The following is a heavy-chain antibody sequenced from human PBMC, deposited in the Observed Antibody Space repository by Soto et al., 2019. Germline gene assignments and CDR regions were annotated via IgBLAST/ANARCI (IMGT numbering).Heavy chain of an antibody. V-gene: IGHV3-48*04. D-gene: IGHD3-22*01. CDR2: ISSSSSTI. Sequence: PGGSLRLSCAASGFTFSSYSMNWVRQAPGKGLEWVSYISSSSSTIYYADSVKGRFTISRDSAKNSLYLQMNSLRAEDTAVYYCARDYSDSSGFFGDYYGMDVWGQGTTVTVSS. J-gene: IGHJ6*01. CDR3: ARDYSDSSGFFGDYYGMDV. CDR1: GFTFSSYS.